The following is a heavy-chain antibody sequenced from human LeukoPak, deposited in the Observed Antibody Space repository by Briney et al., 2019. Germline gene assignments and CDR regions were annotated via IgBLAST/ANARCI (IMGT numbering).Heavy chain of an antibody. CDR1: GGSISSYY. D-gene: IGHD3-10*01. V-gene: IGHV4-59*01. CDR3: ARMVRAKRAWFDP. Sequence: NPSETLSLTCTVSGGSISSYYWSWIRHPPGKGLEWSGYSYYSGSTNYNPSLKSRVTISVDTSKNQFSLKLSSVTAADTAVYYCARMVRAKRAWFDPWGQGTLVTVSS. CDR2: SYYSGST. J-gene: IGHJ5*02.